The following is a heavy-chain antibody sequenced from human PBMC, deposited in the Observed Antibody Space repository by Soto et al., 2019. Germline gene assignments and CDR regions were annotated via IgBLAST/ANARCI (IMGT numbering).Heavy chain of an antibody. CDR2: IVVGSGNT. D-gene: IGHD3-10*01. CDR1: GFTFTSSA. CDR3: AATGKNKSRTEDHFYYYYMDV. J-gene: IGHJ6*03. V-gene: IGHV1-58*02. Sequence: SVKVSCKASGFTFTSSAMQWVRQARGQRLEWIGWIVVGSGNTNYAQKFQERVTITRDMSTSTAYMELSSLRSEDTAVYYCAATGKNKSRTEDHFYYYYMDVWGKGTTVTVSS.